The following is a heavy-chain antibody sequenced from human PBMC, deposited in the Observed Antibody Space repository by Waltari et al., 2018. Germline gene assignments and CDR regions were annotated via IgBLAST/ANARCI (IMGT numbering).Heavy chain of an antibody. J-gene: IGHJ4*02. CDR2: ISSSSDWI. Sequence: DVQLVESGGGLVQPGGSLRRSCAASGFTFTPYSMNWVRQAPGKGLEWIAYISSSSDWIYSADSVKGRFTISRDNAKNSVYLQMNSLRAEDTAVYYCARGGLAGATPDYWGQGTLVTVSS. CDR1: GFTFTPYS. V-gene: IGHV3-48*04. D-gene: IGHD1-26*01. CDR3: ARGGLAGATPDY.